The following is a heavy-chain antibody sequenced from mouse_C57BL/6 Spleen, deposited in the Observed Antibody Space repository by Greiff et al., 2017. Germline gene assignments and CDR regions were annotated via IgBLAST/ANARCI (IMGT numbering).Heavy chain of an antibody. Sequence: VQLQQSGAELVKPGASVKISCKASGYAFSSYWMNWVKQRPGKGLEWIGQIYPGDGDTNYNGKFKGKATLTADKSFRTAYMQLNSLSSEDSAVYFCSRGLLFWYFEVWGTGTTVTVSS. D-gene: IGHD2-13*01. V-gene: IGHV1-80*01. CDR3: SRGLLFWYFEV. CDR2: IYPGDGDT. CDR1: GYAFSSYW. J-gene: IGHJ1*03.